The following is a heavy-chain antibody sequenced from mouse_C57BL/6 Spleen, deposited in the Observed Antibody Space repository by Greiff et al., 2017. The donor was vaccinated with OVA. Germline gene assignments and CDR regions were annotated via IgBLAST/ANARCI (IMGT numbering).Heavy chain of an antibody. CDR2: IFPGSGST. V-gene: IGHV1-75*01. CDR1: GYTFTDYY. CDR3: ARSDYDGSSLYAMDY. D-gene: IGHD1-1*01. J-gene: IGHJ4*01. Sequence: QVQLQQSGPELVKPGASVKISCKASGYTFTDYYINWVKQRPGQGLEWIGWIFPGSGSTYYNEKFKGKATLTVDKSSSTAYMLLSSLTSEDSAVYFCARSDYDGSSLYAMDYWGQGTSGTVAS.